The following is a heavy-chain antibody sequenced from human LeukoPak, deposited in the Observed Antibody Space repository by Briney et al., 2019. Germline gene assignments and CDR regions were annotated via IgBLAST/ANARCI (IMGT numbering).Heavy chain of an antibody. CDR1: GDSISPYY. D-gene: IGHD1-26*01. CDR3: ARRGVGNYCFDY. J-gene: IGHJ4*02. Sequence: SETLSLTCSVSGDSISPYYWNWIQQPPGKGLEWIGEIYYRGSTNYNPSLKSRVSVSVDTSEKQFSLRLSSVTAAGTAVYFCARRGVGNYCFDYWGLGTLVTVSS. CDR2: IYYRGST. V-gene: IGHV4-59*08.